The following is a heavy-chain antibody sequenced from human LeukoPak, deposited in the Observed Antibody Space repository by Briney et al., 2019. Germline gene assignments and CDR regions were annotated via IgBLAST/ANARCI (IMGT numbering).Heavy chain of an antibody. CDR1: RFTFSSYA. CDR2: ISFDGNNN. J-gene: IGHJ4*02. Sequence: PGRSLRLSCAASRFTFSSYAMHWVRQAPGKGLEWVAFISFDGNNNHYADSVKGRFTISRDNSKNTLYMQMNSLRAGDTAVYYCARDLSNYYFDYWGQGTLVTVSS. V-gene: IGHV3-30-3*01. CDR3: ARDLSNYYFDY. D-gene: IGHD4-11*01.